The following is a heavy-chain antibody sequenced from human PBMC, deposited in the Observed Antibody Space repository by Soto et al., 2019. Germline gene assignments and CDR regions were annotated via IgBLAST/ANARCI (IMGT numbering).Heavy chain of an antibody. CDR3: ARDRLGDGYNDY. Sequence: SQTLSLTCAISGDSVSSNSAAWSWIRQSPSRGLEWLGRTYYRSKWYNNYAVSVESRITISPDTSKNQFSLQLNSVTPGDTAVYYCARDRLGDGYNDYWGQGTLVTVSS. J-gene: IGHJ4*02. D-gene: IGHD5-12*01. V-gene: IGHV6-1*01. CDR1: GDSVSSNSAA. CDR2: TYYRSKWYN.